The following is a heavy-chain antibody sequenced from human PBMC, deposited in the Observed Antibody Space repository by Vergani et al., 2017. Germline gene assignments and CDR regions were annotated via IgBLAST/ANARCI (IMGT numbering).Heavy chain of an antibody. CDR3: AKEWRYIHTSTGFFYTDV. J-gene: IGHJ6*03. CDR1: GFTFSDYD. CDR2: IGVPGDT. V-gene: IGHV3-13*01. Sequence: EVQLVESGGGLIQPGGSLTLSCAASGFTFSDYDMHWVRQTTEKTLEWVAAIGVPGDTYYAGSVEGRFTISRENAKSSVYLQMNNLRAGDTAVYYCAKEWRYIHTSTGFFYTDVWGTGTLVTVSS. D-gene: IGHD1-14*01.